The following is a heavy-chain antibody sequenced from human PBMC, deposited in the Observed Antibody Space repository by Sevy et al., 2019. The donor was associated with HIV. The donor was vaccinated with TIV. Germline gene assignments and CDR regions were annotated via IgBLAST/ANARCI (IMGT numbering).Heavy chain of an antibody. D-gene: IGHD6-19*01. CDR2: IWYDGSNK. CDR3: ARSPSSGWYGDAFDI. Sequence: GGSLRLSCAASGFTFSSYGMHWVRQAPGKGLEWVAVIWYDGSNKYYADSVKGRFTMSRDNSKNTLYLQMNSLRAEDTAVYYCARSPSSGWYGDAFDIWGQGTMVTVSS. CDR1: GFTFSSYG. V-gene: IGHV3-33*01. J-gene: IGHJ3*02.